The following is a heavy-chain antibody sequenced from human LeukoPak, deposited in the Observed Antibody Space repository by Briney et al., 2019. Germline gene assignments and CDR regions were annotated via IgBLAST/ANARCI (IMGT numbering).Heavy chain of an antibody. D-gene: IGHD2-8*02. CDR2: IGSDGSGT. J-gene: IGHJ6*02. V-gene: IGHV3-74*03. CDR3: TRVQAGRSGLMDV. CDR1: GFSLSGYW. Sequence: GGSLRLSCAASGFSLSGYWMHWVRQIPGKGLMWVARIGSDGSGTTYADPVKGRFTISRDNSKNTLYLQMNSLRDEDATVYHCTRVQAGRSGLMDVWGRGTTVTVSS.